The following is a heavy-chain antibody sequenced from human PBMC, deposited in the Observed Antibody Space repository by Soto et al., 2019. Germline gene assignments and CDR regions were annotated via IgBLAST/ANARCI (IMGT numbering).Heavy chain of an antibody. Sequence: QVQLQESGPGLVKPSQTLSLTCTVSGGSISSGGSYWGWIRQHPGKGLEWIGYIYYSGSTHYNPSLKSRVTISVDTSKNQCSLRLSSVTAADTAVYYCARAVYGSGSDNLGYWGQGTLVTVSS. D-gene: IGHD3-10*01. V-gene: IGHV4-31*03. CDR3: ARAVYGSGSDNLGY. CDR1: GGSISSGGSY. CDR2: IYYSGST. J-gene: IGHJ4*02.